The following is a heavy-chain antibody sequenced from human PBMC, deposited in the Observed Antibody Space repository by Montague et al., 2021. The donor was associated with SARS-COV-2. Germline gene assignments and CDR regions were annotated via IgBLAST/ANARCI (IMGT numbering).Heavy chain of an antibody. J-gene: IGHJ2*01. CDR1: GGSFSGYY. D-gene: IGHD3-22*01. Sequence: SETLSLTCAVHGGSFSGYYWSWIRQPPGKGLEGRGEINHSGSTNYNPSLKSRVSISVDTSKNQFFLKLSSVTAADTAVYYCARGAPTITMIVVVFTGAGWYFDLWGRGTLVTVSS. V-gene: IGHV4-34*01. CDR3: ARGAPTITMIVVVFTGAGWYFDL. CDR2: INHSGST.